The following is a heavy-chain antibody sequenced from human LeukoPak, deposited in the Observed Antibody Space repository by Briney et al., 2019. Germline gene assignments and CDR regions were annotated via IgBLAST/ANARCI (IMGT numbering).Heavy chain of an antibody. D-gene: IGHD3-22*01. CDR3: ARERFIYDSSGYYDWFDP. Sequence: SETLSLTCAVYGGSFSGYYWSWIRQPPGKGLEWIGEINHSGSTNYNPFLKSRVTISVDTSKNQFSLKLSSVTAADTAVYYCARERFIYDSSGYYDWFDPWGQGTLVTVSS. J-gene: IGHJ5*02. CDR1: GGSFSGYY. CDR2: INHSGST. V-gene: IGHV4-34*01.